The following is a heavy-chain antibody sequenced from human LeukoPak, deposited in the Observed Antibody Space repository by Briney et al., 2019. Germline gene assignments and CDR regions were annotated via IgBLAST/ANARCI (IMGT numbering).Heavy chain of an antibody. CDR1: GGSISSSSYY. J-gene: IGHJ2*01. V-gene: IGHV4-39*07. CDR2: IYYSGST. D-gene: IGHD3-10*01. Sequence: SETLSLTCTVSGGSISSSSYYWGWIRQPPGKGLEWIGSIYYSGSTYYNPSLKSRVTISVDTSKNQFSLKLSSATAADTAVYYCAREGDYCHGYFDLWGRGTLVTVSS. CDR3: AREGDYCHGYFDL.